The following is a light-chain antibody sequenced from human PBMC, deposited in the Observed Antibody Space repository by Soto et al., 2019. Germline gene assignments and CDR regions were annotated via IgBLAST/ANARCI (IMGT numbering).Light chain of an antibody. CDR3: QQYGSSSYT. Sequence: EIVLTQSPGTLSLSPGERATLSCRASQSVSSSYLAWYQQKPGQAPRLLIYDASRRATGIPDRFSGSGSGTDFTLTISRLEPEEFAVYYCQQYGSSSYTFGQGTKLEIK. CDR2: DAS. J-gene: IGKJ2*01. V-gene: IGKV3-20*01. CDR1: QSVSSSY.